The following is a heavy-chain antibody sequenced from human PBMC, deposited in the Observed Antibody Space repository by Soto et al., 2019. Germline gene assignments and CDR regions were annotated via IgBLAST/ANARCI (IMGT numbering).Heavy chain of an antibody. Sequence: GGSLRLSCAASGFAFSTYSMNWVRQAPGKGLEWVSFISSSSSTKYYADSVKGRFTISRDKGKNPLYLQMSSLRVEATAVYYCARTYSSSWYDSFDYWGQGTLVTVSS. D-gene: IGHD6-13*01. CDR3: ARTYSSSWYDSFDY. J-gene: IGHJ4*02. V-gene: IGHV3-48*01. CDR2: ISSSSSTK. CDR1: GFAFSTYS.